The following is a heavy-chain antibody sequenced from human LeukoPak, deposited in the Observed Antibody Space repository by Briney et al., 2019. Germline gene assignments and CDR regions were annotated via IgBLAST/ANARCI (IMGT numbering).Heavy chain of an antibody. Sequence: ASVKVSCKASGYTFTGYYMHWVRQAPGQGLERMGWINPNSGGTNYAQKFQGRVTMARDTSISTAYMELSRLRSDDTAVYYCAREGVLTGQPYWYFDLWGRGTLVTVSS. CDR3: AREGVLTGQPYWYFDL. D-gene: IGHD3-9*01. J-gene: IGHJ2*01. CDR2: INPNSGGT. V-gene: IGHV1-2*02. CDR1: GYTFTGYY.